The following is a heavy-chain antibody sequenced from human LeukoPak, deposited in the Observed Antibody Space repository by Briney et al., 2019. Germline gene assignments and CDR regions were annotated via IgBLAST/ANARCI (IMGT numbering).Heavy chain of an antibody. V-gene: IGHV1-24*01. Sequence: ASVKVSCKVSGYTLTELSMHWVRQAPGKGLEWMGGSDPEDGETIYAQKFQGRVTMTEDTSTDTAYMELSSLRSEDTAVYYCARDLRRGRWLQLWYWGQGTLVTVSS. CDR3: ARDLRRGRWLQLWY. CDR1: GYTLTELS. CDR2: SDPEDGET. J-gene: IGHJ4*02. D-gene: IGHD5-24*01.